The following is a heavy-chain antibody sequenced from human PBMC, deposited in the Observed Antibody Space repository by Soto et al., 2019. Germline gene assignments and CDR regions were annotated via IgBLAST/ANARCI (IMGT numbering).Heavy chain of an antibody. D-gene: IGHD1-26*01. CDR2: ISGTGSPT. Sequence: EVQLLESGGGLGQPGGSLRLCCAASGFTFSSYAMTWVRQAPGRGLEWVSAISGTGSPTYYADSVKGRFTISRDNSKNTLYLQMNSLRADDTAVYYCARDMSGGTYNYYYGMDVWGQGTTVTVSS. CDR1: GFTFSSYA. J-gene: IGHJ6*02. V-gene: IGHV3-23*01. CDR3: ARDMSGGTYNYYYGMDV.